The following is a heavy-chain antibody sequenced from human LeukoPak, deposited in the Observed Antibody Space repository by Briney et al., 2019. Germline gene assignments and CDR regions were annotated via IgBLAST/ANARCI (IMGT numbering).Heavy chain of an antibody. CDR1: GGTFSNYA. D-gene: IGHD3-10*01. CDR2: IIPMFDTP. Sequence: ASVKVSCKASGGTFSNYAISWVRQAPGQGLEWMGGIIPMFDTPNYAQNFQGRVTFTADKTTSTAYMELSSLRSEDTAVYYCARGITVVRGAQDYYYYYMDVWGKGTTVTISS. J-gene: IGHJ6*03. CDR3: ARGITVVRGAQDYYYYYMDV. V-gene: IGHV1-69*06.